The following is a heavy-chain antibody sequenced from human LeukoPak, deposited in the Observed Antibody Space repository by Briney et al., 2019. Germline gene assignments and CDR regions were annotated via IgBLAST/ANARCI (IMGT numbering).Heavy chain of an antibody. CDR1: GFTFSSYT. J-gene: IGHJ4*02. V-gene: IGHV3-21*01. Sequence: KPGGSLRLSCAASGFTFSSYTMNWVRQVPGKGLEWVSSISSSSSYIYYADSVKGRFTISRDNAKNSLYLQMNSLRVEDTAVYYCARSDGYNAYLDYWGQGTLVTVSA. D-gene: IGHD5-24*01. CDR3: ARSDGYNAYLDY. CDR2: ISSSSSYI.